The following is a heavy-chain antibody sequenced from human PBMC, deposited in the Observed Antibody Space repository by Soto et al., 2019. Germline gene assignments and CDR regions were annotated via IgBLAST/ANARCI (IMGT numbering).Heavy chain of an antibody. CDR2: IYWDDDK. V-gene: IGHV2-5*02. Sequence: QITLKESGPPLVKPTQTLMLACTFSGFSLSTSGVGVGWIRQPPGKALEWLALIYWDDDKRYSPSLKSRLTITKDTSQNQVVLTVTNMDPVDTATYYWAHQGAGYSGFKYWGQGTLVTVSS. J-gene: IGHJ4*02. D-gene: IGHD5-18*01. CDR3: AHQGAGYSGFKY. CDR1: GFSLSTSGVG.